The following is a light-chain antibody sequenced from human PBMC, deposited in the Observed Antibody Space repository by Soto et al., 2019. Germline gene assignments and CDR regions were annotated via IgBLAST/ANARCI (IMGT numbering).Light chain of an antibody. CDR2: ENN. V-gene: IGLV1-51*02. J-gene: IGLJ1*01. Sequence: QAVVTQPPSVSAAPGQKVTISCSGSSSNIGNNYVSWYQQLPGTAPKLLIYENNKRPSGIPDRFSGSKSGTSATLGITGLQTGDEADYYCGTWDSTLSLYVFGTGTQLTVL. CDR3: GTWDSTLSLYV. CDR1: SSNIGNNY.